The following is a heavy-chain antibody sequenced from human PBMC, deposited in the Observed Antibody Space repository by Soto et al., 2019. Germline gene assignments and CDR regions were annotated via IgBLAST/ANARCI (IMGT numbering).Heavy chain of an antibody. CDR3: AREAGSYYYGMDV. CDR1: GFTFSSYG. V-gene: IGHV3-33*01. CDR2: IWYDGSNK. Sequence: QVQLVESGGGVVLPGRSLRLSCAASGFTFSSYGMHWVRQAPGKGLEWVAVIWYDGSNKYYADSVKGRFTISRDNSKNTLYLQMNSLRAEDTAVYYCAREAGSYYYGMDVWGQGTTVTVSS. J-gene: IGHJ6*02.